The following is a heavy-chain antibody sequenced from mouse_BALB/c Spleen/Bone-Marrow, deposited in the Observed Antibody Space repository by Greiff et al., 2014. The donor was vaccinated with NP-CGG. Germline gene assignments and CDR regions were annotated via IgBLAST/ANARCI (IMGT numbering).Heavy chain of an antibody. CDR2: IDPETGGT. D-gene: IGHD2-2*01. V-gene: IGHV1-15*01. CDR1: GYKFTDYE. CDR3: TREGIYFGYDVPMDY. J-gene: IGHJ4*01. Sequence: QVQLKESGAELVRPGASVTLSCKASGYKFTDYEMHWVKQTPVHGMEWIGSIDPETGGTAYNQNFKGKATLTADRSSTTAYMELRSLTSEASAVYYCTREGIYFGYDVPMDYWGQGTSVTVSS.